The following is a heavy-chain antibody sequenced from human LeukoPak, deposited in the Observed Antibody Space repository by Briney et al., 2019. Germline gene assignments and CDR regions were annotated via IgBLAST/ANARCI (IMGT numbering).Heavy chain of an antibody. J-gene: IGHJ4*02. CDR2: INPNTGAT. V-gene: IGHV1-2*02. CDR3: ARAGLGDNPHYDY. D-gene: IGHD2-21*02. CDR1: GYTFTGYY. Sequence: GASVKVSCKASGYTFTGYYMHWVRQAPGQGLEWMGWINPNTGATKYAEKFQGRVTMTGDTSISTAYMELSRLRSDDTAVYYCARAGLGDNPHYDYWGQGALVTVSS.